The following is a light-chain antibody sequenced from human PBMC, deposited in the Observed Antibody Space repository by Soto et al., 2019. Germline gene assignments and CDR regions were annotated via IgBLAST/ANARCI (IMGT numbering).Light chain of an antibody. CDR3: EHYNSYSEA. CDR2: KAS. V-gene: IGKV1-5*03. J-gene: IGKJ1*01. CDR1: QTISSW. Sequence: DIQMTQSPSTLSGSVGDRVTITCRASQTISSWLAWYQQKPGKAPKLLIYKASTLKSGVPSRFSGSGSGTEVNHNISRQERDDFATYYCEHYNSYSEACGQGTKLEL.